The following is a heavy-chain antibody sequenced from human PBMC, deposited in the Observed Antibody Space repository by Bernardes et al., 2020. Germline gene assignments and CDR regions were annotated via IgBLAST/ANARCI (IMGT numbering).Heavy chain of an antibody. CDR2: ISGSDGRT. J-gene: IGHJ5*02. Sequence: GGSLRLSCAASKFTFRSYAMTWVRQAPGKGLEWVSAISGSDGRTYYADSVKGRFTISRDNSKNTLYLQMNSLRAEDTAIYYCATLDYGDFVSWGSFGSWGQGTLVTVSS. V-gene: IGHV3-23*01. CDR3: ATLDYGDFVSWGSFGS. CDR1: KFTFRSYA. D-gene: IGHD4-17*01.